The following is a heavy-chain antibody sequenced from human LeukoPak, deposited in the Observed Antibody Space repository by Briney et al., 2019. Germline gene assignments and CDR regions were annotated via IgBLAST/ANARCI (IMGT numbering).Heavy chain of an antibody. Sequence: GGSLRLSCAASGFTFRDYGMHWVRQAPGKGLEWVAFIRYDGSEKYYADSVKGRFTFSRDNSKNTLYLQMDSLGVEDTAIYYCAREGFFYMDLWGKGTTVTVSS. CDR3: AREGFFYMDL. CDR2: IRYDGSEK. J-gene: IGHJ6*03. D-gene: IGHD1-26*01. V-gene: IGHV3-30*02. CDR1: GFTFRDYG.